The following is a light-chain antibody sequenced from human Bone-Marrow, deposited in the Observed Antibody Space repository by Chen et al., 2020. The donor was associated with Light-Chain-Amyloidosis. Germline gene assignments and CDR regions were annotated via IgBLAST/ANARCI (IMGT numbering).Light chain of an antibody. CDR2: EVT. Sequence: QPALTQPASASGSPGQAITISCTGTSSDVGGDNHVSWYQQHPAKAPKLMIYEVTNRPSWVPDRFSGSKFDNTASLTISGLQTEDEADYFCSSYTITNTLVFGSGTRVTVL. V-gene: IGLV2-14*01. CDR3: SSYTITNTLV. J-gene: IGLJ1*01. CDR1: SSDVGGDNH.